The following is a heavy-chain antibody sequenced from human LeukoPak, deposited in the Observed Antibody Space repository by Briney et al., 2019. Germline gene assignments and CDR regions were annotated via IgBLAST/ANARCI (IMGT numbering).Heavy chain of an antibody. CDR3: AKDFNWACDY. CDR2: INGNGDST. CDR1: GFTFSTYT. D-gene: IGHD7-27*01. J-gene: IGHJ4*02. Sequence: GGSLRLSSAASGFTFSTYTMTWVRQAPGKGLECVSTINGNGDSTYHADSVKGRFTISRDNSKNTLYLQMNSLRTEDTALYYCAKDFNWACDYWGQGTLVTVSS. V-gene: IGHV3-23*01.